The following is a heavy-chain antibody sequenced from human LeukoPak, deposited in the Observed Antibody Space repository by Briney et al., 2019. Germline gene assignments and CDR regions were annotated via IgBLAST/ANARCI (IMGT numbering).Heavy chain of an antibody. V-gene: IGHV3-74*01. CDR3: VRVKVGSWDWFDP. CDR1: GFTFSSSA. D-gene: IGHD1-26*01. CDR2: ISDESTT. Sequence: GGSLRLSCAASGFTFSSSAMNWVRQAPGKGLVWVSRISDESTTTYADSVKGRFTISRDNAKNTLYLLMNSLRAEDTAVYYCVRVKVGSWDWFDPWGQGTLVTVSS. J-gene: IGHJ5*02.